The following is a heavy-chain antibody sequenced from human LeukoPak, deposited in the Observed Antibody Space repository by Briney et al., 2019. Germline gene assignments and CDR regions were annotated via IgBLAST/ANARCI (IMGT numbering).Heavy chain of an antibody. J-gene: IGHJ3*02. V-gene: IGHV3-30-3*01. Sequence: GSLRLSCAASGFTFSSYAMHWVRQAPGKGLEWVAVISYDGNNKYYADSVKGRFTISRDNSKNTLYLQMNSLRAEDTAVYYCARVYSGSYRDAFDMWGQGTMVTVSS. CDR2: ISYDGNNK. CDR1: GFTFSSYA. CDR3: ARVYSGSYRDAFDM. D-gene: IGHD1-26*01.